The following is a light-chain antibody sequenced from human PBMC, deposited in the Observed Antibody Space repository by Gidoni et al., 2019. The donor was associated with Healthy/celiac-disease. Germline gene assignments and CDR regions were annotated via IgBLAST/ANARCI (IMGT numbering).Light chain of an antibody. CDR2: AAS. V-gene: IGKV1-39*01. J-gene: IGKJ4*01. CDR3: QQSYSTPQA. CDR1: QSISSY. Sequence: DIQMTQSPSSLSASVGDRVTITCRASQSISSYLNWYPQKPGNAPKLLTDAASSLQSGVPYRFSGSGSGTDFTLTISSLQPEDCATYYCQQSYSTPQAFXGXTKVEIK.